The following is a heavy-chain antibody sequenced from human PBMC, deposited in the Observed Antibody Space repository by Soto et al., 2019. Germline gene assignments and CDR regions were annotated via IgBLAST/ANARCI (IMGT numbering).Heavy chain of an antibody. Sequence: PSETLSLTCTVSGGSISSSSYYWGWFRQPPGKGLEWIGSIYYSGSTYHNPSLKSRLTISVDTSKNQFSLKLSSVTSADTAVYYCARRDGPFLDIWGQGTMVTVSS. CDR3: ARRDGPFLDI. D-gene: IGHD2-21*01. CDR1: GGSISSSSYY. V-gene: IGHV4-39*01. J-gene: IGHJ3*02. CDR2: IYYSGST.